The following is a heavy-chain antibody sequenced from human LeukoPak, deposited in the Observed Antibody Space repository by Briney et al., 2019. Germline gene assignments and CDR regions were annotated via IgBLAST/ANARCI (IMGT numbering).Heavy chain of an antibody. J-gene: IGHJ3*02. CDR2: ISYDGSNK. Sequence: GGSLRLSCAASGFPFSSYAMHWVRQAPGKGLEWVAVISYDGSNKYYADSVKGRFTISRDNSKNTLYLQMNSLRAEDTAVYYCARDGSRNKRDDAFDIWGQGTMVTVSS. CDR1: GFPFSSYA. CDR3: ARDGSRNKRDDAFDI. D-gene: IGHD1-26*01. V-gene: IGHV3-30-3*01.